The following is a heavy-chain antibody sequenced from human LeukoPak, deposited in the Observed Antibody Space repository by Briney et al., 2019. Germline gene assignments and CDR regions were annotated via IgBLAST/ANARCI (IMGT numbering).Heavy chain of an antibody. CDR3: ARGRDTSSWYRDFQH. D-gene: IGHD6-13*01. Sequence: NPSETLSLTCTVSGGSISSYYWSWIRQPPGKGLEWIGYIFYSGSTNYNPSLKSRVTISVDTSKTQFSLMLSSVTAADTAVYYCARGRDTSSWYRDFQHWGQGTLVTVSS. CDR1: GGSISSYY. CDR2: IFYSGST. V-gene: IGHV4-59*12. J-gene: IGHJ1*01.